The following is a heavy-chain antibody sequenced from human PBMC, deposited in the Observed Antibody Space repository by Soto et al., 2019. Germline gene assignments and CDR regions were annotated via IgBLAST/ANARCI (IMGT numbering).Heavy chain of an antibody. J-gene: IGHJ5*02. CDR3: ARAYCSSTSCYGNWFDP. V-gene: IGHV4-39*01. D-gene: IGHD2-2*01. CDR1: GSSISSSGYY. Sequence: SETLSLTCIVSGSSISSSGYYWGWIRQPPGKGLEWIASMYYNVGTYYNPSLKSRVTISVDTSANQFSLKLSSVTAADTAVYYCARAYCSSTSCYGNWFDPWGQGTLVTVSS. CDR2: MYYNVGT.